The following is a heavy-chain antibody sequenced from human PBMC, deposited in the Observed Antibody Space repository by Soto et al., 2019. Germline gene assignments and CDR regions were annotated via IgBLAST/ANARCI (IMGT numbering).Heavy chain of an antibody. V-gene: IGHV4-34*01. Sequence: QVQLQQWGAGLLKPSETLSLTCAVYGGSFSGYYWSWIRQPPGKGLEWIGEINHSGSTNYNPSLKSRVTLSVDTSKNQFSLKLSSVTAADTAVYYCARGRFYRYGALYWGQGTLVTVSS. CDR3: ARGRFYRYGALY. CDR1: GGSFSGYY. D-gene: IGHD3-16*02. CDR2: INHSGST. J-gene: IGHJ4*02.